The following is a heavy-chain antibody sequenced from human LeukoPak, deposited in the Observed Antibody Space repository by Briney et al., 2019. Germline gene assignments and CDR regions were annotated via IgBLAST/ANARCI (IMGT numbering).Heavy chain of an antibody. CDR2: FDPEDGET. Sequence: ASVKVSCKVSGYTLTELSMHWVRQAPGKGLEWMGGFDPEDGETIYAQKFQGRVTMTRDTSTSTVYVELSSLRSEDTAVYYCARDGGQWEHSFDYWGQGTLVTVSS. CDR1: GYTLTELS. CDR3: ARDGGQWEHSFDY. J-gene: IGHJ4*02. D-gene: IGHD1-26*01. V-gene: IGHV1-24*01.